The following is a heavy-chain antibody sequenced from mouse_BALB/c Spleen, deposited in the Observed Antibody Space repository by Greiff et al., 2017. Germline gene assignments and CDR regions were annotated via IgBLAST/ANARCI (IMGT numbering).Heavy chain of an antibody. CDR3: AGWLRAMDY. Sequence: VKLMESGPGLVQPSQSLSITCTVSGFSLTSYGVHWVRQSPGKGLEWLGVIWSGGSTDYNAAFISRLSISKDNSKSQVFFKMNSLQANDTAIYYCAGWLRAMDYWGQGTSVTVSS. CDR2: IWSGGST. V-gene: IGHV2-2*02. J-gene: IGHJ4*01. CDR1: GFSLTSYG. D-gene: IGHD2-2*01.